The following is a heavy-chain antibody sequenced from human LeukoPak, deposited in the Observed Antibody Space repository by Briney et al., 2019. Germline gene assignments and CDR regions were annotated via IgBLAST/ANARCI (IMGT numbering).Heavy chain of an antibody. D-gene: IGHD4-17*01. V-gene: IGHV4-31*03. CDR2: INYSGST. J-gene: IGHJ4*02. CDR1: GGSISSGGHY. CDR3: AREGAVTNTLDY. Sequence: PSETLSLTCTVSGGSISSGGHYWSWIRQHPGKGLEWIGYINYSGSTYYNPSLKSRVTISVDTSQNQFSLKLSSVTAADTAVYYCAREGAVTNTLDYWGQGTLVTVSS.